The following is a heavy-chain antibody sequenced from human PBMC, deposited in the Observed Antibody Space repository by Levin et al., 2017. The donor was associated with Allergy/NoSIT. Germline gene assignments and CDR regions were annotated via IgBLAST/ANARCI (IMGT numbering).Heavy chain of an antibody. CDR1: GFTFSSYA. CDR3: ARDPRGYSYAFDI. V-gene: IGHV3-30-3*01. D-gene: IGHD5-18*01. Sequence: SCAASGFTFSSYAMHWVRQAPGKGLEWVAVISYDGSNKYYADSVKGRFTISRDNSKNTLYLQMNSLRAEDTAVYYCARDPRGYSYAFDIWGQGTMVTVSS. J-gene: IGHJ3*02. CDR2: ISYDGSNK.